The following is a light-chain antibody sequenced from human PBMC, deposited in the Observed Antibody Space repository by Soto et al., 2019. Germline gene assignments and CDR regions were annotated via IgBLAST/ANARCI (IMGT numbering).Light chain of an antibody. V-gene: IGKV1-8*01. CDR2: NAF. J-gene: IGKJ1*01. CDR1: QGITSY. CDR3: QQYYSYPWT. Sequence: AIRMTQSPSSLSASTGDRVTITCRASQGITSYLAWYQQKPGKAPKVLIHNAFSLQGGVPSRFSGSGSGTYFTLTISRLQSEDFATYYCQQYYSYPWTFGQGTKVDIK.